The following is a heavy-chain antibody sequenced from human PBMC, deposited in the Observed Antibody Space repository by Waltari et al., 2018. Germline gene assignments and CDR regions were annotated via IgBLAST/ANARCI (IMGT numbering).Heavy chain of an antibody. CDR1: GFDFRGYV. CDR2: IWYDGRYE. V-gene: IGHV3-33*01. CDR3: ARDFASTYFFDY. Sequence: QVQLVESGGGVVQPGRSLRLSGAAAGFDFRGYVMHWVRQAPGKGLEWLAVIWYDGRYEYYAYSVKGRFTISRDNSKDTLYLQMNSLRAEDTAVYYCARDFASTYFFDYWGQGTLVTVSS. J-gene: IGHJ4*02.